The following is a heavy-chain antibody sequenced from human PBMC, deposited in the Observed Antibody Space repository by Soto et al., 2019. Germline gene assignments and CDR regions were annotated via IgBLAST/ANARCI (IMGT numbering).Heavy chain of an antibody. Sequence: PGGSLRLSCAASGFTFSTYAMAWVRQAPGKGLEWVSYISSSGSTIYYADSVKGRFTISRDNAKNSLYLQMNSLRAEDTAVYYCARAPGYREAVAVHWGQGTLVTVSS. D-gene: IGHD6-19*01. CDR2: ISSSGSTI. V-gene: IGHV3-48*04. CDR3: ARAPGYREAVAVH. J-gene: IGHJ4*02. CDR1: GFTFSTYA.